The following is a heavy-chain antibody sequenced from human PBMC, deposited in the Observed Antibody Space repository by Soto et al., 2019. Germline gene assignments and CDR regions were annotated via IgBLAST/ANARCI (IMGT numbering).Heavy chain of an antibody. Sequence: GSLRLSCVASGFTFSDYYMSWIRQAPGKGLEWVSYISSSSSCTYYADSVKGRFTISRDNSKNTLYLQMGSLRAEDMAVYYCAREARVLRYFDWLLNYWGQGTLVTVSS. CDR3: AREARVLRYFDWLLNY. CDR1: GFTFSDYY. V-gene: IGHV3-11*06. CDR2: ISSSSSCT. D-gene: IGHD3-9*01. J-gene: IGHJ4*02.